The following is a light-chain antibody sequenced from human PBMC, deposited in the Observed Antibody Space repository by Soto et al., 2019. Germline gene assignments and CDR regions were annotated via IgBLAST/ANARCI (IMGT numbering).Light chain of an antibody. V-gene: IGKV1-39*01. CDR3: QQNYSIPIT. Sequence: DIQMTQSPSSLSASVGDRVIITCRASQTISSHLNWYQQKPGKAPKLLISAASSLQSGVTAMFSGSGSGTDFTLTISTLQPEDFATYYCQQNYSIPITFGQGKRLEVK. CDR1: QTISSH. CDR2: AAS. J-gene: IGKJ5*01.